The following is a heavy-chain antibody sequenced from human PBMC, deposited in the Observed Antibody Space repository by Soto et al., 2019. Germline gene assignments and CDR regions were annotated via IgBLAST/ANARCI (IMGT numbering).Heavy chain of an antibody. Sequence: GGSLRLSCAASGFSFSSYGMHWVRQAPGMGLEWVAVVWYDGSKKYQADSVKGRFTISRDNSKNTMYLEMNSLRVEDTAVYYCARELLYGTGSYNSHYSGMAFWGQGTTVTVS. D-gene: IGHD3-10*01. J-gene: IGHJ6*02. CDR3: ARELLYGTGSYNSHYSGMAF. V-gene: IGHV3-33*01. CDR2: VWYDGSKK. CDR1: GFSFSSYG.